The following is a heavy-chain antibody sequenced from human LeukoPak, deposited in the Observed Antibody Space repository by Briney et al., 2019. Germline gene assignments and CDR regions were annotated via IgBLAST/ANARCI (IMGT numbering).Heavy chain of an antibody. Sequence: GGSLRLSCAGSGFTFSNTAMSWVRQAPGKGLEWVSAISASGDATYYADSVKGRFTVSRDNSKNTLYLQMNSLRAEDTAVYYCAKYSAVAYFDYWGQGTLVTVSS. D-gene: IGHD6-19*01. CDR2: ISASGDAT. CDR1: GFTFSNTA. V-gene: IGHV3-23*01. CDR3: AKYSAVAYFDY. J-gene: IGHJ4*02.